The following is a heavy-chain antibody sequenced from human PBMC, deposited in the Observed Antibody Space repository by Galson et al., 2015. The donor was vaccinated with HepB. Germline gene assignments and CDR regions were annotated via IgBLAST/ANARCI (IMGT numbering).Heavy chain of an antibody. Sequence: SLRLSCAASGFTFSSYEMNWVRQAPGKGLEWVSYISSSGSTIYYADSVKGRFTISRDNAKNSLYLQMNSLRAEDTAVYYCARDATYYYDSSGYSFDYWGQGTLVTVSS. D-gene: IGHD3-22*01. CDR2: ISSSGSTI. CDR1: GFTFSSYE. CDR3: ARDATYYYDSSGYSFDY. J-gene: IGHJ4*02. V-gene: IGHV3-48*03.